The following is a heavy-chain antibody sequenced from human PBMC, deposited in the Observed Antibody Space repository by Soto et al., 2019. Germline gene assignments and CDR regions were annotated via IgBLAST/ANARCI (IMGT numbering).Heavy chain of an antibody. CDR2: IHPNGRT. CDR3: ATRYCIHTTCYVY. D-gene: IGHD2-2*01. J-gene: IGHJ4*02. Sequence: QVQLQESGPGLVEPSGTLSLTCAVSGGSISSDNWWTWVRQPPGEGLEWIGEIHPNGRTNYKPSLKGQITISVDKSENQFSLWLTSVTAADTALYYCATRYCIHTTCYVYWGQGTLVTVSS. V-gene: IGHV4-4*02. CDR1: GGSISSDNW.